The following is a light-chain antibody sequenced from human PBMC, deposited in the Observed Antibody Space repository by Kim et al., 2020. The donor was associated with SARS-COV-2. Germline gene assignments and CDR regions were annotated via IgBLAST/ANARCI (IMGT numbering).Light chain of an antibody. J-gene: IGKJ1*01. CDR1: QSVTSN. V-gene: IGKV3-15*01. CDR3: QQYNHWPRT. CDR2: GAS. Sequence: EIVMTQSPATLSVSPGERATLSCRASQSVTSNLAWYQQKPGQAPRLLIYGASTRATGIPATFSGSGSGTEFTLTISSLRSEDFATYYCQQYNHWPRTFGQGTKGDIK.